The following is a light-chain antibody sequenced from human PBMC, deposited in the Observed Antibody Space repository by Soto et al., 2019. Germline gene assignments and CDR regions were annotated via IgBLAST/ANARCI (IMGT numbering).Light chain of an antibody. Sequence: QAVVTQPPSVSGAPGQRVTISCTGSSSNIGAGYDVHWYQQLPGTAPKLLIYGNSNRPSGVPDRFSGSKSGTSASPAITGLQAEAEADYYCQSYDSSLSGHVVFGGGTKVTVL. CDR3: QSYDSSLSGHVV. CDR2: GNS. V-gene: IGLV1-40*01. J-gene: IGLJ2*01. CDR1: SSNIGAGYD.